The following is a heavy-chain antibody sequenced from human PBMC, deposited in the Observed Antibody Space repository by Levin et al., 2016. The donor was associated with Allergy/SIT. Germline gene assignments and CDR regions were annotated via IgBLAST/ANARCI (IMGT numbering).Heavy chain of an antibody. CDR1: GFTFSRSN. J-gene: IGHJ6*02. D-gene: IGHD3/OR15-3a*01. V-gene: IGHV3-21*01. Sequence: GGPVRLSCAASGFTFSRSNMNWVRQAPGKGLEWVSFISTSSSYIYYADSVKGRFTISRDNARNSLYLQMNSLRVEDTAVYYCARFVDWSSSGMDVWGQGTTVTVSS. CDR3: ARFVDWSSSGMDV. CDR2: ISTSSSYI.